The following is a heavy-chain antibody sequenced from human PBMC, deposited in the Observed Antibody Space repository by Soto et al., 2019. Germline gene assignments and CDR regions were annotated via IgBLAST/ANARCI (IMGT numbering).Heavy chain of an antibody. V-gene: IGHV3-23*01. D-gene: IGHD2-2*01. CDR2: ISGSGGST. CDR3: AKTRCSSTSCYWFDY. CDR1: GFTFSSYA. J-gene: IGHJ4*02. Sequence: GGSLRLSCAASGFTFSSYAMSWVRQAPGKGLEWVSAISGSGGSTYYADSVKGRFTISRDNSKNTLYLQMNSLRAEDTAVYYCAKTRCSSTSCYWFDYWGQGTLVTVSS.